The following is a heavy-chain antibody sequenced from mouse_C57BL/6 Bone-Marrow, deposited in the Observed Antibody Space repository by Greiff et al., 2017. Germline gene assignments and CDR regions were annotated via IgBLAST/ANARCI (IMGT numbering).Heavy chain of an antibody. CDR3: TTRFMDY. V-gene: IGHV14-4*01. J-gene: IGHJ4*01. CDR2: IDPENGDT. CDR1: GFNIKDDY. Sequence: EVQLQQSGAELVRPGASVKLSCTASGFNIKDDYMHWVKQRPEQGLEWIGWIDPENGDTEYASKFQGKATITADTSSNTAYLQLRSLTSEDTAVYCCTTRFMDYWGQGTSVTVSS.